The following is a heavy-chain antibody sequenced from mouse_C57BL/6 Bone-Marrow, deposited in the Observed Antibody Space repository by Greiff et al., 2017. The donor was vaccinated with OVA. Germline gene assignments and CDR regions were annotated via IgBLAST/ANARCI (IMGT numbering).Heavy chain of an antibody. D-gene: IGHD1-1*01. J-gene: IGHJ2*01. Sequence: EVKLMESGGDLVKPGGSLKLSCAASGFTFSSYGMSWVRQTPDKRLEWVATISSGGSYTYYPASVKGRFTISRDNAKTTLYLQMSSLKSEDTAMYYCARHGDYGSFFDYWGQGTTLTVSS. CDR1: GFTFSSYG. CDR3: ARHGDYGSFFDY. CDR2: ISSGGSYT. V-gene: IGHV5-6*01.